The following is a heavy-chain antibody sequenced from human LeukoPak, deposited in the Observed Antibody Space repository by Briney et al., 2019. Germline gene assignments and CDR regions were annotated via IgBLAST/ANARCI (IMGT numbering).Heavy chain of an antibody. CDR1: GSTFSSYG. CDR2: IWYDGSNK. Sequence: GGSLRLSCAASGSTFSSYGMHWVRQAPGKGLEWVAVIWYDGSNKYYADSVKGRFTISRDNSKNTLYLQMNSLRAEDTAVYYCARDKAGMDVWGQGTTVTVSS. V-gene: IGHV3-33*01. J-gene: IGHJ6*02. CDR3: ARDKAGMDV.